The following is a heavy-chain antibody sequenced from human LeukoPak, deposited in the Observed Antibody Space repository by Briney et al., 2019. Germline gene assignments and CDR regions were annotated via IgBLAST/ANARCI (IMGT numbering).Heavy chain of an antibody. D-gene: IGHD5-18*01. CDR2: INTNTGNP. J-gene: IGHJ4*02. CDR1: GHTFTSYA. Sequence: ASVKVSCKTSGHTFTSYAISWVRQAPGQGLEWMGWINTNTGNPTYAQGFTGRYVFSLDTSVSTAYLQISGLKADDTAVYYCGRDPKLGIRGYTYGYIDYWGQGTLVTVSS. CDR3: GRDPKLGIRGYTYGYIDY. V-gene: IGHV7-4-1*02.